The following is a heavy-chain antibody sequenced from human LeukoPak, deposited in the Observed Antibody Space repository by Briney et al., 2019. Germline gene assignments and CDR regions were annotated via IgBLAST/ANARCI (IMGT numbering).Heavy chain of an antibody. Sequence: ASVKVSCKAAGYSFVNYYMHWVRQAPGQGLEWMAIINPSGGGTTYAEKFQGRVTVTMDSSTRTVYMDLSSQRSDDTAMYYCARGDRLPGYSAPVGDYWGQGTLVIVSS. CDR2: INPSGGGT. J-gene: IGHJ4*02. V-gene: IGHV1-46*01. D-gene: IGHD3-9*01. CDR3: ARGDRLPGYSAPVGDY. CDR1: GYSFVNYY.